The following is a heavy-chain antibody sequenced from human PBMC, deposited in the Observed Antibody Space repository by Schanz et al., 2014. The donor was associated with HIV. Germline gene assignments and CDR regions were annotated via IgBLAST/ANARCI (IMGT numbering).Heavy chain of an antibody. CDR1: GGTFNSHG. CDR3: ASDLSVYSSSSSV. V-gene: IGHV1-2*02. J-gene: IGHJ6*02. D-gene: IGHD6-13*01. Sequence: QVQLVQSGAALRKPGTSVKVSCMVPGGTFNSHGFGWVRQAPGQGPEWMGGINPNSGGTNYAQKFQGRVTMTRDTSISTAYMELSRLRSDDTAVYYCASDLSVYSSSSSVWGQGTTVTVSS. CDR2: INPNSGGT.